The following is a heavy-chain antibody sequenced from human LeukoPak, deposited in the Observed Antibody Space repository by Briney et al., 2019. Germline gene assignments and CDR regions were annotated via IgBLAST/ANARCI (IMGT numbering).Heavy chain of an antibody. CDR3: ARERAYDFWSGYRIDY. CDR2: ISYDGSNK. V-gene: IGHV3-30-3*01. D-gene: IGHD3-3*01. J-gene: IGHJ4*02. Sequence: GRSLRLSCAASGFTLSSYAMHWVRQAPGKGLEWVAVISYDGSNKYYADSVKGRFTISRDNAKNTLYLQMNSLRAEDTAVYYCARERAYDFWSGYRIDYWGQGTLVTVSS. CDR1: GFTLSSYA.